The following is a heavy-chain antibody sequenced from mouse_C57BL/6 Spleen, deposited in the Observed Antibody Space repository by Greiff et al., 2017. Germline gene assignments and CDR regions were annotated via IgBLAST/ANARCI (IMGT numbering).Heavy chain of an antibody. CDR2: ISSGSSTI. D-gene: IGHD2-4*01. CDR1: GFTFSDYG. Sequence: EVKVEESGGGLVKPGGSLKLSCAASGFTFSDYGMHWVRQAPEKGLEWVAYISSGSSTIYYADTVKGRFTISRDNAKNTLFLQMTSLRSEDTAMYYCARAGGLRQYFDVWGTGTTVTVSS. J-gene: IGHJ1*03. CDR3: ARAGGLRQYFDV. V-gene: IGHV5-17*01.